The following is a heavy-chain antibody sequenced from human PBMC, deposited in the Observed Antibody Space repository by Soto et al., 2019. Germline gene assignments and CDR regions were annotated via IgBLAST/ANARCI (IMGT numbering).Heavy chain of an antibody. CDR2: INAGNGNT. D-gene: IGHD1-1*01. CDR1: GYTFTSYA. J-gene: IGHJ4*02. Sequence: ASVKVSCKASGYTFTSYAMHWVRQAPGQRLEWMGWINAGNGNTKYSQKFQGRVTITRDTSASTAYMELSSLRSEDTAVYYCARGLEPLLNFDYWGQGTLVTVSS. V-gene: IGHV1-3*01. CDR3: ARGLEPLLNFDY.